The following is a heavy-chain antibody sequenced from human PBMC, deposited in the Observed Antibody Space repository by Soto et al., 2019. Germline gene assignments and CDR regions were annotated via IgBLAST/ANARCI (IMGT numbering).Heavy chain of an antibody. CDR3: ARGLRATRNGNPHPHYYYYGMDV. D-gene: IGHD1-1*01. CDR1: GFTFSDYY. J-gene: IGHJ6*02. Sequence: PGGSLRLSCAASGFTFSDYYMSWIRQAPGKGLEWVSYISSSSSYTNYADSVKGRFTISRDNAKNSLYLQMNSLRAEDTAVYYCARGLRATRNGNPHPHYYYYGMDVWGQGTTLTVSS. V-gene: IGHV3-11*06. CDR2: ISSSSSYT.